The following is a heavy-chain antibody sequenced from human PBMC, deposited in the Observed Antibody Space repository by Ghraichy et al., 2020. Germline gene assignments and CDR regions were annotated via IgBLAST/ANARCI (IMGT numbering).Heavy chain of an antibody. Sequence: ASVKVSCKASGYTFTGYYMHWVRQAPGQGLEWMGWINPNSGGTNYAQKFQGRVTMTRDTSISTAYMELSRLRSDDTAVYYCAREGILGMAGAFDIWGQGTMVTVSS. D-gene: IGHD6-13*01. CDR2: INPNSGGT. CDR1: GYTFTGYY. J-gene: IGHJ3*02. V-gene: IGHV1-2*02. CDR3: AREGILGMAGAFDI.